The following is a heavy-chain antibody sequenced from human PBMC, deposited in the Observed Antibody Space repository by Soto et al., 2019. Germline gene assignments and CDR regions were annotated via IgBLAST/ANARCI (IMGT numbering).Heavy chain of an antibody. V-gene: IGHV1-8*01. CDR3: ARERRDYYCAYNWFDP. CDR2: MNPNSGNT. D-gene: IGHD3-22*01. J-gene: IGHJ5*02. Sequence: QVQLVQSGAEVKKPGASVKVSCKASGYTFTSYDINWVRQATGQGLEWMGWMNPNSGNTGYAQKFQGRVTMTRNTPISTAYMELSSLRSEDTAVYYCARERRDYYCAYNWFDPWGQGTLVTGSS. CDR1: GYTFTSYD.